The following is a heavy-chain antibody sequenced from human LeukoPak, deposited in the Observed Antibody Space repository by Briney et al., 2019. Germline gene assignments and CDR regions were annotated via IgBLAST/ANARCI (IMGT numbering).Heavy chain of an antibody. CDR1: GFTFSSYS. Sequence: GGSLRLSCAASGFTFSSYSMNWVCQAPGKGLEWVSSISSSSSHIYYADSVKGRFTISRDNAKNSLYLQMNSLRAEDTAVYYCARVLAASYCSSTSCPLGYWGQGTLVTVSS. J-gene: IGHJ4*02. V-gene: IGHV3-21*01. D-gene: IGHD2-2*01. CDR3: ARVLAASYCSSTSCPLGY. CDR2: ISSSSSHI.